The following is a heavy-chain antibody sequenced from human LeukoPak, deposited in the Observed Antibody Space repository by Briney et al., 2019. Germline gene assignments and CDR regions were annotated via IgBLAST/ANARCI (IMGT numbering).Heavy chain of an antibody. Sequence: ASVKVSCKASGYTFTGYYMHWVRQAPGQGLEWMGWINPNSGGTNYAQKFQGRVTMTRDTSISTAYMELSRPRSDDTAVYYCARDQGQWLPVGFDYWGQGTLVTVSS. CDR1: GYTFTGYY. CDR2: INPNSGGT. D-gene: IGHD6-19*01. CDR3: ARDQGQWLPVGFDY. J-gene: IGHJ4*02. V-gene: IGHV1-2*02.